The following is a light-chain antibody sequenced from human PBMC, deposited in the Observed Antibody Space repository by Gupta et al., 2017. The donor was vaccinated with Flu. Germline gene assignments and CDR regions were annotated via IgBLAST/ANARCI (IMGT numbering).Light chain of an antibody. CDR3: HQSASARRT. CDR2: GRS. Sequence: DIQMTQSPSSLSASVGDRVTITCRTSQNIRNYLNWYQQRPGKAPKLLIYGRSTSHSRVPSRFSGSGYGTDFTLTIIGLQPEDFATYYCHQSASARRTFGQGTKVEIK. J-gene: IGKJ1*01. CDR1: QNIRNY. V-gene: IGKV1-39*01.